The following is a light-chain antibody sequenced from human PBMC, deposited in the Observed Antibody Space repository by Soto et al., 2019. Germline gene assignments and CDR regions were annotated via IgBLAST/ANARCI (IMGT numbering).Light chain of an antibody. Sequence: EIVWTQSPGTLSWSPGERATLSCRSSQSISSSFLAWLQQKPGQAPRLLIYGAFGRATGIPDRFSGSGSGTDFTLTINRLEPEDFAVYYCQLYGSSITFGQGTRLEIK. CDR1: QSISSSF. J-gene: IGKJ5*01. CDR2: GAF. CDR3: QLYGSSIT. V-gene: IGKV3-20*01.